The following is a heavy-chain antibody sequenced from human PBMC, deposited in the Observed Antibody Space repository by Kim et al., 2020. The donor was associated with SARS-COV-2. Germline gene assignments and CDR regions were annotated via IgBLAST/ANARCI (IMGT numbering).Heavy chain of an antibody. CDR1: GFTFSSYA. V-gene: IGHV3-23*01. Sequence: GGSLRLSCAASGFTFSSYAMSWVRQAPGKGLEWVSAISGSGGSTYYADSVKGRFTISRDNSKNTLYLQMNSLRAEDTAVYYCASVLVVVTEYFQHWGQGTLVTVSS. CDR3: ASVLVVVTEYFQH. J-gene: IGHJ1*01. D-gene: IGHD2-21*01. CDR2: ISGSGGST.